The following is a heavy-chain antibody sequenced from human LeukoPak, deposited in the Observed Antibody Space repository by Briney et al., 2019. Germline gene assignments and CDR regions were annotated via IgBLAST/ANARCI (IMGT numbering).Heavy chain of an antibody. V-gene: IGHV3-7*05. Sequence: GGSLRLSCAASGFTFSSYWMSWVRKAPGKGLEWVANIKQDGSEKYYVDSVKGRFTISRDNAKNSLYLQWSRLRAEDTAVYYCARATVAGTFVDYWGQGTLVTVSS. D-gene: IGHD6-19*01. CDR3: ARATVAGTFVDY. CDR1: GFTFSSYW. CDR2: IKQDGSEK. J-gene: IGHJ4*02.